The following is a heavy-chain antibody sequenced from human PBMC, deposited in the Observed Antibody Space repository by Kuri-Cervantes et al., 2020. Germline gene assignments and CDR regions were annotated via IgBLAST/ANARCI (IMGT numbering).Heavy chain of an antibody. D-gene: IGHD1-14*01. CDR3: ARAEPRTMAHFDY. J-gene: IGHJ4*02. CDR1: GFTFSSYA. CDR2: ISSSSSYI. Sequence: GESLKISCAASGFTFSSYAMSWVRQAPGKGLEWVSSISSSSSYIYYADSVKGRFTISRDNAKNSLYLQMNSLRAEDTAVYYCARAEPRTMAHFDYWGQGTLVTVSS. V-gene: IGHV3-21*04.